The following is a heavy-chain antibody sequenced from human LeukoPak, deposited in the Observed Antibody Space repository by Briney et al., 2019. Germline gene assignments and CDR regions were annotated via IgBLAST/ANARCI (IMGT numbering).Heavy chain of an antibody. D-gene: IGHD3-22*01. J-gene: IGHJ1*01. CDR2: INPSGGST. CDR1: GYTFTSYY. Sequence: ASVKVCCKASGYTFTSYYMHWVRQAPGQGLEWMGIINPSGGSTSYAQKFQGRVTMTRDTSTSTVYMELSSLRSEDTAVYYRAREKGITMIVGAEYFQHWGQGTLVTVSS. CDR3: AREKGITMIVGAEYFQH. V-gene: IGHV1-46*01.